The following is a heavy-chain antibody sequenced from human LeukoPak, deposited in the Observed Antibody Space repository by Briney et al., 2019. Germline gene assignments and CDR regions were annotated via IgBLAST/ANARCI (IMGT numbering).Heavy chain of an antibody. Sequence: SETLSLTCAVYGGSFSGYYWSWIRQPPGKGLEWIGEINHSGSTNYNPSLKSRVTISVDTSKNQFSLKLSSVTAADTAVYYCARFISRYFDWVLYPPKDWFDPWGQGTLVTVSS. D-gene: IGHD3-9*01. J-gene: IGHJ5*02. CDR1: GGSFSGYY. V-gene: IGHV4-34*01. CDR2: INHSGST. CDR3: ARFISRYFDWVLYPPKDWFDP.